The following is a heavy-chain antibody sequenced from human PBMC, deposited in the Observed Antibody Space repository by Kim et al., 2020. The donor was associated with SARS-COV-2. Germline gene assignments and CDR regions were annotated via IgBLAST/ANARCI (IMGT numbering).Heavy chain of an antibody. V-gene: IGHV3-33*01. Sequence: YYADSVKGRFTISRDNSKNTLYVQMNSLGAEDTAVYYCARDIRSNWYDHWGQGTLVTVSS. J-gene: IGHJ5*02. CDR3: ARDIRSNWYDH.